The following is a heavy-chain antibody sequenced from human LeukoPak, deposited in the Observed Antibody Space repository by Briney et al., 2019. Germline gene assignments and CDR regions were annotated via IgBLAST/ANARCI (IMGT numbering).Heavy chain of an antibody. Sequence: GGSLRLSCAASGFTFSSYSMNWVRQAPGEGLVWVSYISSSSSNIYYADSVKGRFTIFRDNDKNSQYLQINNLRAEDTAVYYCARYINDEQWLVFDYWGQGTLVTVSS. J-gene: IGHJ4*02. V-gene: IGHV3-48*01. CDR2: ISSSSSNI. CDR1: GFTFSSYS. CDR3: ARYINDEQWLVFDY. D-gene: IGHD6-19*01.